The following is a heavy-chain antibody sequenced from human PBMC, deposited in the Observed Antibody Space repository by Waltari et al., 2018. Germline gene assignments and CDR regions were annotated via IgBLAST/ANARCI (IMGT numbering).Heavy chain of an antibody. Sequence: QLQLQESGPGLVKPSETLSLSCTVSGGSISSSSHFWGWIRPSPGKGLEWIGSIYYSGSTYYNPSLKSRVTISVDTSKNKFSLKLRSVTAADTAVFYCARQRGYCSGGSCYTPPDWFDPWGQGILITVSS. D-gene: IGHD2-15*01. CDR2: IYYSGST. CDR1: GGSISSSSHF. CDR3: ARQRGYCSGGSCYTPPDWFDP. V-gene: IGHV4-39*01. J-gene: IGHJ5*02.